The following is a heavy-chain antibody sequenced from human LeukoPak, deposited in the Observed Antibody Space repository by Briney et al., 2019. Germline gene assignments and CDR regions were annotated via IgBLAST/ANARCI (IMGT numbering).Heavy chain of an antibody. V-gene: IGHV3-74*01. D-gene: IGHD1-26*01. CDR3: VRERIYYSDLAYKERENFDS. J-gene: IGHJ5*01. Sequence: PGGSLRLSCAVSGFTFSLYWMHWVRQGPGKGLMWVSRLTEDGSTADYADSVKGRFTMSRDNAKGKVFLEMRGLTVEDTAIYFCVRERIYYSDLAYKERENFDSWGRGTLVTVSS. CDR2: LTEDGSTA. CDR1: GFTFSLYW.